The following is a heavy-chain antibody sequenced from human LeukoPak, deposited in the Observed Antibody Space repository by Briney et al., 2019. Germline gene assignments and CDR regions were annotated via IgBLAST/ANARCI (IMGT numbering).Heavy chain of an antibody. CDR2: ITKDSDRI. D-gene: IGHD2-2*03. J-gene: IGHJ1*01. V-gene: IGHV3-48*01. Sequence: GGSLRLSCEASGFFFGGHAVNWLRHAPGKGLEWISFITKDSDRIHYAESVEGRFTVSRDNAKNSLYLQMSSLRVEDTPIYYSARDHLDIYLGYPFHHGGQGSVVTVSS. CDR3: ARDHLDIYLGYPFHH. CDR1: GFFFGGHA.